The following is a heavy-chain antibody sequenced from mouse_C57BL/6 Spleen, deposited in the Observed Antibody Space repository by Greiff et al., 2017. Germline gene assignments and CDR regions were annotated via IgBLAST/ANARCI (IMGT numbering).Heavy chain of an antibody. CDR3: ARSGGNPRFDY. CDR1: GYSFTSYY. Sequence: QVQLQQSGPELVKPGASVKISCKASGYSFTSYYIHWVKQRPGQGLEWIGWIYPGSGNNKYNEKFKGKATLTADTASSTAYIPLSRLTSEDSAVYYCARSGGNPRFDYWGQGTTLTVSS. V-gene: IGHV1-66*01. J-gene: IGHJ2*01. CDR2: IYPGSGNN. D-gene: IGHD2-1*01.